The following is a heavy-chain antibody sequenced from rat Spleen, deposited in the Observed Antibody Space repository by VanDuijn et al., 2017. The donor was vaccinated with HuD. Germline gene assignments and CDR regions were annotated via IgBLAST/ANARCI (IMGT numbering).Heavy chain of an antibody. Sequence: VQLKESGPGLVQPSQTLSLTCTVSGFSLSSYGVIWVRQPPGMGLEWIASITNASGGTHYPDSVKGRFTISRDIAKSTLYLQMNSLRSEDTATYYCTRDHDYSSPYLDYWGQGVMVTVSS. V-gene: IGHV5-31*01. CDR1: GFSLSSYG. J-gene: IGHJ2*01. CDR2: ITNASGGT. D-gene: IGHD1-2*01. CDR3: TRDHDYSSPYLDY.